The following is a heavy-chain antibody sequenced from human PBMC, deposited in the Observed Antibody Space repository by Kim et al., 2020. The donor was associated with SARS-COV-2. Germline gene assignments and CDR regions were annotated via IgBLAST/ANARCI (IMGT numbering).Heavy chain of an antibody. J-gene: IGHJ4*02. CDR3: ARGVPGY. CDR2: INHSGAT. V-gene: IGHV4-34*01. Sequence: SETLSLTCAVYGGSFSGYQWSWVRQSPERGLEWVGQINHSGATNYNPSLTSRVIISVDTSKKQFSLKLTSVTATDTAIYYCARGVPGYWGQGSLVTVSS. CDR1: GGSFSGYQ.